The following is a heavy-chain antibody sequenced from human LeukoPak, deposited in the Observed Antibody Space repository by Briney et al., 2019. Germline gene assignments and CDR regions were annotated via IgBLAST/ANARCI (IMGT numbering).Heavy chain of an antibody. CDR1: GFTFSNYA. CDR3: AKDLSAVSGSYGFFDY. Sequence: PGGSLRLSCAASGFTFSNYAMSWVRQAPGKGLEWVSAISGSGGSTYYADSVKGRFTISRDNSKNTLYLQMNSLRAEDTAVYYCAKDLSAVSGSYGFFDYWGQGTLVTVSS. J-gene: IGHJ4*02. CDR2: ISGSGGST. V-gene: IGHV3-23*01. D-gene: IGHD3-16*01.